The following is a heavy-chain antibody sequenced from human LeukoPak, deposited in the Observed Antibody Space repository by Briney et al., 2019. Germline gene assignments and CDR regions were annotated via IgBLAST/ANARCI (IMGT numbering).Heavy chain of an antibody. D-gene: IGHD2-15*01. V-gene: IGHV3-74*01. J-gene: IGHJ6*02. CDR3: ATVDCSGGSCYSGMDV. CDR1: GFTFSSYW. CDR2: INSDGSST. Sequence: GSLRLSCAASGFTFSSYWMHWVRQAPGKGLVWVSRINSDGSSTSYADSVKGRFTISRDNAKNTLYLQMNSLRAEDTAVYYCATVDCSGGSCYSGMDVWGQGTTVTVSS.